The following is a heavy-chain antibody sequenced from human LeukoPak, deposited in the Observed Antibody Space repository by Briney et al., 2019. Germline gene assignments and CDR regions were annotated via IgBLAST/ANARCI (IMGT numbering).Heavy chain of an antibody. V-gene: IGHV3-33*01. D-gene: IGHD3-10*01. Sequence: AGGSLRLSCAASGFTFSSYGMHWVRQAPGKGLEWVAVIWYDGSNKYYADSVKGRFTISRDNSKNTLYLQMNSLRAEDTAVYYCARDCITMVRGVDYYFDYWGQGTLVTVSS. CDR1: GFTFSSYG. J-gene: IGHJ4*02. CDR2: IWYDGSNK. CDR3: ARDCITMVRGVDYYFDY.